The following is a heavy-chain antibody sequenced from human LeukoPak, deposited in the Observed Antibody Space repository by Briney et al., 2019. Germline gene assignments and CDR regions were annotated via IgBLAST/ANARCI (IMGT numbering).Heavy chain of an antibody. CDR2: IYSGGST. CDR1: GFTVSSNY. CDR3: ARVFSTNYYDNRGWFDP. D-gene: IGHD3-22*01. J-gene: IGHJ5*02. V-gene: IGHV3-53*01. Sequence: GGSLRLSCAASGFTVSSNYMSWVRQAPGKGLEWVSVIYSGGSTYYADSVKGRFTISRDNSKNTLYLQMNSLRAEDTAVYYCARVFSTNYYDNRGWFDPWGQGTLVTVSS.